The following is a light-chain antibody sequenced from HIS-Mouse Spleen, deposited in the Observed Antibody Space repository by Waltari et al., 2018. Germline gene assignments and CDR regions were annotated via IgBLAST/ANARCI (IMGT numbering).Light chain of an antibody. CDR1: SSNIGSNT. CDR2: SNN. CDR3: AAWDDSLNGWV. J-gene: IGLJ3*02. Sequence: QSVLTQPPSASGTPGQRVTISCSGSSSNIGSNTVNWYQQLPGTAPKLLIYSNNQRPSGVAGRFSGSKPGTSASLAISGLQSEDEADYYCAAWDDSLNGWVFGGGTKLTVL. V-gene: IGLV1-44*01.